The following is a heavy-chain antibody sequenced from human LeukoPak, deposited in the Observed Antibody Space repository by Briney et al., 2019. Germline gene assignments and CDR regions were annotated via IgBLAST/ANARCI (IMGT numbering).Heavy chain of an antibody. CDR3: ARGRYNWNDREYGLDV. CDR2: MNSDGSST. CDR1: GFTFSSYW. D-gene: IGHD1-1*01. V-gene: IGHV3-74*03. J-gene: IGHJ6*02. Sequence: GGSLRLSCAVSGFTFSSYWMHWVRQAPGEGLVWVSRMNSDGSSTTYADSVKGRFTISRDSAKNTLYLQMNSLRAEDTAVYYCARGRYNWNDREYGLDVWGQGTTVTVSS.